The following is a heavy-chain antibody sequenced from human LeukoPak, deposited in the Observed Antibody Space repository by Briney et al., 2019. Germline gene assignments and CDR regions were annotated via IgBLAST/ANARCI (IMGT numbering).Heavy chain of an antibody. CDR1: GGSISSYY. Sequence: SETLSLTCTVSGGSISSYYWSWIRRPPGKGLEWIGYIYYSGSTNYNPSLKSRVTISVDTSKNQFSLKLSSVTAADTAVYYCARAITWGSYFDYWGQGTLVTVSS. CDR3: ARAITWGSYFDY. CDR2: IYYSGST. J-gene: IGHJ4*02. V-gene: IGHV4-59*01. D-gene: IGHD5-12*01.